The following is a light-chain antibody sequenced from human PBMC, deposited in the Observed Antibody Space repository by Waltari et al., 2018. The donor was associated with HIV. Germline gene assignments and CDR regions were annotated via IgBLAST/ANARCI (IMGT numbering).Light chain of an antibody. CDR1: SSDVGASDY. Sequence: QSALTQPASVSGSPGQSISISCSGTSSDVGASDYVSWYHQHPGGAPTLILYEVKKRPSGISNRFAGSKSGNTASLTISGLQVEDEAHYYCSSYSASGTLVLFGGGTRLTVL. CDR3: SSYSASGTLVL. J-gene: IGLJ2*01. CDR2: EVK. V-gene: IGLV2-14*01.